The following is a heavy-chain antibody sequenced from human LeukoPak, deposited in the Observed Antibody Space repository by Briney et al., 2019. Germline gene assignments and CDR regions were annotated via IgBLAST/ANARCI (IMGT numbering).Heavy chain of an antibody. CDR2: ISSSSSYI. V-gene: IGHV3-21*01. CDR1: GFTFSSYS. CDR3: ARVPITQTPDFDY. J-gene: IGHJ4*02. D-gene: IGHD5-12*01. Sequence: PGGSLRLSCAASGFTFSSYSMNWVRQAPGKGLEWVSSISSSSSYIYYADSVKGRFTISRDNAKNSLYLQMNSLRAEDTAVYYCARVPITQTPDFDYWGQGTLVTVSS.